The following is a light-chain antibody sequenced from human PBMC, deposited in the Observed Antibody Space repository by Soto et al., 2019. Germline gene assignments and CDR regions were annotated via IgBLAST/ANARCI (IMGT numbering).Light chain of an antibody. J-gene: IGKJ4*01. CDR2: DAS. Sequence: ESVLTQSPATLSLSPGERATLSCRASPSISNSLAWYQHKPGQAPRLLIYDASNRTTGVPTRISGSGSGTEFTITITNLEPEDFAVYYFLLRNKWPPVTFGVGTRVEIK. V-gene: IGKV3-11*01. CDR3: LLRNKWPPVT. CDR1: PSISNS.